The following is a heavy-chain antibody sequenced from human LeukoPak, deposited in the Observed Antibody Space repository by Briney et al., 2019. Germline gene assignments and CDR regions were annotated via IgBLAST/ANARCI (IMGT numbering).Heavy chain of an antibody. Sequence: SETLSLTCTVSSGSISSGDYYWSWIRQPPGKGLEWIGYIYYSGSTYYNPSLKSRVTISVDTSKNQFSLKLSSVTAADTAVYYCARGVGRTYYYDSSGPRDYYYYGMDVWGQGTTVTVSS. V-gene: IGHV4-30-4*01. CDR2: IYYSGST. CDR3: ARGVGRTYYYDSSGPRDYYYYGMDV. D-gene: IGHD3-22*01. CDR1: SGSISSGDYY. J-gene: IGHJ6*02.